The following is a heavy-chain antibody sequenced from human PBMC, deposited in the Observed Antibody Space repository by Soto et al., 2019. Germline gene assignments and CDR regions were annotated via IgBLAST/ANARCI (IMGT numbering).Heavy chain of an antibody. CDR1: VFIFNNYA. V-gene: IGHV3-23*01. CDR3: AKDTPQWSYYYYGMDG. Sequence: SLRLSCAASVFIFNNYAMNWVRQAPGEGLQWVAGISASGVSTYYADSVKGRFIISRDNSKNTLFLQMNSLRAEDTPISYCAKDTPQWSYYYYGMDGWGKGNTVTV. J-gene: IGHJ6*04. CDR2: ISASGVST. D-gene: IGHD3-3*01.